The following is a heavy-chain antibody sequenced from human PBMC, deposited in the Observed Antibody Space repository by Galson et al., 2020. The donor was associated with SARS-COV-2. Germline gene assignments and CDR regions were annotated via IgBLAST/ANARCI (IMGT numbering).Heavy chain of an antibody. CDR3: AKDIGYYEFWSGSLGYGMDV. J-gene: IGHJ6*02. Sequence: TGGSLRLSCAASGFTFDDYAMHWVRQAPGKGLEWVSGISWNSGSICYADSVKGRFTISRDNAKNSLYLQMNSLRAEDTALYYCAKDIGYYEFWSGSLGYGMDVWGQGTTVTVSS. V-gene: IGHV3-9*01. CDR1: GFTFDDYA. CDR2: ISWNSGSI. D-gene: IGHD3-3*01.